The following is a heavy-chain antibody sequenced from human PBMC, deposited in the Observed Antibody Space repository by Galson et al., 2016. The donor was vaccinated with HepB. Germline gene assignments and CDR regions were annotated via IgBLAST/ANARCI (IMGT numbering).Heavy chain of an antibody. J-gene: IGHJ6*04. CDR2: ISYDGNNR. V-gene: IGHV3-30-3*01. CDR3: ARAPTASFYRNHFYGMDL. CDR1: GFTFSAYA. D-gene: IGHD1-1*01. Sequence: SLRLSCAASGFTFSAYAIHWVRQAPGKGLEWVAVISYDGNNRYFADSVKGRFTVSRDNSKNTVYLQMNSLRADDTSLYYCARAPTASFYRNHFYGMDLWGKGTTVAVSS.